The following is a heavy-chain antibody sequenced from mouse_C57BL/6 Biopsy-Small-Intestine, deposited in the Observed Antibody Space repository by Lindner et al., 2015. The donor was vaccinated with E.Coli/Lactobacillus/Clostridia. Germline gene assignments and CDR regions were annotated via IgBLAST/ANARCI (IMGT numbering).Heavy chain of an antibody. Sequence: VQLQESGGGLVKPGGSLKLSCAASGFTFSSYAMSWVRQTPEKRLEWVATISDGGSYTYYPDNVKGRFTISRDNAKNNLYLQMSHLKSEDTAMYYCARAGLYYYGSSYGYFDVWGTGTTVTVSS. CDR3: ARAGLYYYGSSYGYFDV. CDR2: ISDGGSYT. V-gene: IGHV5-4*01. CDR1: GFTFSSYA. J-gene: IGHJ1*03. D-gene: IGHD1-1*01.